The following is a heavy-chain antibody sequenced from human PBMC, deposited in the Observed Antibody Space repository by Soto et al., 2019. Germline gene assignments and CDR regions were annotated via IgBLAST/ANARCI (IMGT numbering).Heavy chain of an antibody. J-gene: IGHJ4*02. V-gene: IGHV3-23*01. CDR2: ISGSGEST. CDR3: AKDRWNYDYFDF. D-gene: IGHD1-7*01. Sequence: PVGSLRLSGAASGFTFSSCAMNWVRQAPGKGLEWVSTISGSGESTYYADSVKGRFTISRDNSKSTLYLQMNSLRAEDTAVYYCAKDRWNYDYFDFWGQGTLVTVSS. CDR1: GFTFSSCA.